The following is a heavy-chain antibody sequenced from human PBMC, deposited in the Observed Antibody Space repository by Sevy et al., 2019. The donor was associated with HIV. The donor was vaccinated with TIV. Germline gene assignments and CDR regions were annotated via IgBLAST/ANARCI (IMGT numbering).Heavy chain of an antibody. CDR3: ARDTPIMRATTLNY. CDR2: IWYDGSNK. Sequence: GGSLRLSCAASGFTFTKYGLHWVRQAPGKGLEWVAVIWYDGSNKYYADSVKGRFTISRDNSKNTVYLQMNSLRAEDTAVYYCARDTPIMRATTLNYWGQGTLVTVSS. D-gene: IGHD1-26*01. V-gene: IGHV3-33*01. J-gene: IGHJ4*02. CDR1: GFTFTKYG.